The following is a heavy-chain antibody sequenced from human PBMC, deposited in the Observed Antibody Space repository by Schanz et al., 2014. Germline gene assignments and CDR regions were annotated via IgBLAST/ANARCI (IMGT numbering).Heavy chain of an antibody. CDR2: ITYNGGTI. V-gene: IGHV3-48*04. CDR1: GFTFSSYA. CDR3: ARGRVLES. D-gene: IGHD1-1*01. J-gene: IGHJ5*02. Sequence: EVQLLESGGGLVQPGGSLRLSCAASGFTFSSYAMSWVRQAPGKGLEWISYITYNGGTIYYADSVKGRFTISRDNAKNSLYLQMNSLRAEDTAVYYCARGRVLESWGQGTLVTVSS.